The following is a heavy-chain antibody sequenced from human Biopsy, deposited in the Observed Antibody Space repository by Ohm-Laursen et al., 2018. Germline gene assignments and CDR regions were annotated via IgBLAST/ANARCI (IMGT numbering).Heavy chain of an antibody. Sequence: GSLRLSCTASGFIFSTHDMSWVRQVPGKGLEWLSYISSSGGSTYHAEFLKGRFSISRDNYRNTLSLQMGSLRVDDTALYYCVRGFYGNSGQNFDYWGQGTLVTVSS. CDR1: GFIFSTHD. CDR3: VRGFYGNSGQNFDY. CDR2: ISSSGGST. D-gene: IGHD3-22*01. J-gene: IGHJ4*02. V-gene: IGHV3-23*01.